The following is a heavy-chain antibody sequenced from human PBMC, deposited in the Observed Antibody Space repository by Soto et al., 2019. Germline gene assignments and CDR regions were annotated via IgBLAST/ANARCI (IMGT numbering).Heavy chain of an antibody. CDR2: VYFSGNT. CDR1: GGSLSSYY. J-gene: IGHJ5*02. CDR3: GSVRPSGYVLS. D-gene: IGHD6-25*01. Sequence: SETLSLTCTVSGGSLSSYYWTWIRQSPGKGLEWIGYVYFSGNTNYNPSLKSRVTISIDTSKNQFSLRLASVAAADTAFYYCGSVRPSGYVLSWGQGTLVTVSS. V-gene: IGHV4-59*01.